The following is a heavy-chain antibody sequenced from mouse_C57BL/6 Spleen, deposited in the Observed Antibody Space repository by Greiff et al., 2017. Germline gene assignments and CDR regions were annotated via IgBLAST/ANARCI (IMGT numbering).Heavy chain of an antibody. Sequence: QVQLQQSGPELVKPGASVKISCKASGYAFSSSWMNWVKQRPGKGLEWIGRIYPGDGDTNYNGKFKGKATLTADKSSSTAYMQLSSLTSEDSAVYFCARSLYYGSSVRHFDYWGQGTTLTVSS. CDR2: IYPGDGDT. CDR1: GYAFSSSW. V-gene: IGHV1-82*01. D-gene: IGHD1-1*01. CDR3: ARSLYYGSSVRHFDY. J-gene: IGHJ2*01.